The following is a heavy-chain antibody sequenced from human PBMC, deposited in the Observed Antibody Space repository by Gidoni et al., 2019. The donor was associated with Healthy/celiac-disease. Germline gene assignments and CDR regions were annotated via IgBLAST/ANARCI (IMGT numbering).Heavy chain of an antibody. V-gene: IGHV4-34*01. CDR2: INHSGSP. CDR3: ARGRRYSYGYMLGGMDV. CDR1: GGSFSGYY. Sequence: QVQLQQWGAGLLKPSETLSLTCAVDGGSFSGYYWSWIRQPPGKGLEWIGEINHSGSPNYNPSLTSRFTISVDPSKNQFSLKLSSVTAADTAVYYCARGRRYSYGYMLGGMDVWGQGTTVPVSS. D-gene: IGHD5-18*01. J-gene: IGHJ6*02.